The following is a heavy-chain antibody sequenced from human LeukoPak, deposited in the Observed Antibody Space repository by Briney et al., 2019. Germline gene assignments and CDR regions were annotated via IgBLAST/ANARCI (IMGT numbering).Heavy chain of an antibody. D-gene: IGHD6-6*01. CDR3: ARDHPIYSSSPAWGGGT. V-gene: IGHV3-21*01. J-gene: IGHJ3*01. CDR1: GFTFSSYS. CDR2: ISSSSSYI. Sequence: PGRSLRLSCAASGFTFSSYSMNWVRQAPGKGLEWVSSISSSSSYIYYADSVKGRFTISRDNAKNSLYLQMNSLRAEDTAVYYCARDHPIYSSSPAWGGGTWGQGTMVTVSS.